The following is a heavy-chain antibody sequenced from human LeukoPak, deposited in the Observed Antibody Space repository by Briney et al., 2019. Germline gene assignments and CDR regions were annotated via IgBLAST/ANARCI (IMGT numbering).Heavy chain of an antibody. Sequence: SETLSLTCSVYGGSISSSSYYWGWIRQPPGKGLEWIGGIYYSGSTYYNPSLKSRVTISVDTSKNQFSLKLSSVTAADTAVYYCARHVSPGGLYYYYYMDVWGKGTTVTVSS. D-gene: IGHD1-26*01. V-gene: IGHV4-39*01. CDR3: ARHVSPGGLYYYYYMDV. CDR2: IYYSGST. J-gene: IGHJ6*03. CDR1: GGSISSSSYY.